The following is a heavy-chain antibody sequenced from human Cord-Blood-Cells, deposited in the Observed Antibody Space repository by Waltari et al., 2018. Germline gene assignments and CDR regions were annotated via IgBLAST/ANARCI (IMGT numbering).Heavy chain of an antibody. Sequence: QVQLVQSGAEVKKPGAAVQGSCTASGYTFTAYHIHCVPPSPGHGLEWMGWINPNSGGTNYAQKFQGRVTMTRDTSISTAYMALSRLRSDDTAVYYCARLGQQLVFDYWGQGTLVTVSS. CDR1: GYTFTAYH. CDR3: ARLGQQLVFDY. CDR2: INPNSGGT. J-gene: IGHJ4*02. V-gene: IGHV1-2*02. D-gene: IGHD6-6*01.